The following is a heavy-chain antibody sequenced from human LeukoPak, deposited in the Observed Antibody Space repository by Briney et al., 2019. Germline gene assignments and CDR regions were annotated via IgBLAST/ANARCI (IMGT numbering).Heavy chain of an antibody. J-gene: IGHJ4*02. CDR1: GGSISSYY. D-gene: IGHD3-10*01. CDR3: ARGKVRGVRFDY. Sequence: SETLSLTCSVAGGSISSYYWTWIRQPPGKGLERIGYIYYSGTTNYNPSLKSRVTISLDTSKNQFSLKLTSVTAADTAVYYCARGKVRGVRFDYWGQGTLVTVSS. CDR2: IYYSGTT. V-gene: IGHV4-59*01.